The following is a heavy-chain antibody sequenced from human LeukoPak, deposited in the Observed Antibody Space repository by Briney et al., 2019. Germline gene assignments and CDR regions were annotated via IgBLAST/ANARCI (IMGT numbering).Heavy chain of an antibody. CDR3: AKVVAGTGGVDY. CDR2: ISSNGGST. Sequence: GGSLRLSCSAFGFTFSAYAMYWVRQAPGKGLEYVSGISSNGGSTYYADSVKGRFTISRDNSKNTLYLQMSSLGAEDTAVYYCAKVVAGTGGVDYWGQGTLDTVSS. J-gene: IGHJ4*02. CDR1: GFTFSAYA. D-gene: IGHD6-19*01. V-gene: IGHV3-64D*09.